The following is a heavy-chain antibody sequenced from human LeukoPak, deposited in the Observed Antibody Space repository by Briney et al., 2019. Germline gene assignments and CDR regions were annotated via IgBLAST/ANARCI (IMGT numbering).Heavy chain of an antibody. CDR3: ARGEIFGPDY. CDR1: GFTFSSYW. V-gene: IGHV3-7*01. CDR2: IKQDGSEK. Sequence: PGGSLRLSCEVSGFTFSSYWMSWVRQAPGKGLEWVANIKQDGSEKFYVDSVKGRFTISRDNAKNSLYLQMNSLRAEDTAVYYCARGEIFGPDYWGQGTLVTVSS. D-gene: IGHD3/OR15-3a*01. J-gene: IGHJ4*02.